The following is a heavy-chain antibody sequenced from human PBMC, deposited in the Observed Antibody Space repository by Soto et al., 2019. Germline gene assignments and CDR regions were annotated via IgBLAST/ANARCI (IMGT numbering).Heavy chain of an antibody. J-gene: IGHJ3*01. V-gene: IGHV1-18*01. Sequence: QVQLVQSGAEVKKPGASVKVSCKTSGCTFTGYGINWVRQAPGHGLEWMGWISVFNGNTKYGQNIQDRVIMTTDTSTSTAYMELRSLRSDDTAVYFCGRDGSGGIIDSWGQGTMLIVSS. D-gene: IGHD2-15*01. CDR2: ISVFNGNT. CDR1: GCTFTGYG. CDR3: GRDGSGGIIDS.